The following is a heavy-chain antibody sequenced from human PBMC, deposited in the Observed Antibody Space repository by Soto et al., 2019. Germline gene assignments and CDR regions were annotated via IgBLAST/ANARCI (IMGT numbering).Heavy chain of an antibody. CDR2: IWYDGSNK. CDR3: ARDPPSGNGPTMVRGVILDY. CDR1: GFTFSSYG. D-gene: IGHD3-10*01. Sequence: GGSLRLSCAASGFTFSSYGMDWVRQAPGKGLEWVAVIWYDGSNKYYADSVKGRFTISRDNSKNTLYLQMNSLRAEDTAVYYCARDPPSGNGPTMVRGVILDYWGQGTLVTVSS. J-gene: IGHJ4*02. V-gene: IGHV3-33*01.